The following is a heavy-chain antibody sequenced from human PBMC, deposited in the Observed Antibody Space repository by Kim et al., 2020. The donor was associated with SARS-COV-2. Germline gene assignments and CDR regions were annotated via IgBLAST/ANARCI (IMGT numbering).Heavy chain of an antibody. CDR2: INHSGST. D-gene: IGHD3-10*01. V-gene: IGHV4-34*01. Sequence: SETLSLTCAVYGGSFSGYYWSWIRQPPGKGLEWIGEINHSGSTNYNPSLKSRVTISVDTSKNQFSLKLSSVTAADTAVYYCARVLDYNYYGSGSYRHFDYWGQGTLVTVSS. J-gene: IGHJ4*02. CDR3: ARVLDYNYYGSGSYRHFDY. CDR1: GGSFSGYY.